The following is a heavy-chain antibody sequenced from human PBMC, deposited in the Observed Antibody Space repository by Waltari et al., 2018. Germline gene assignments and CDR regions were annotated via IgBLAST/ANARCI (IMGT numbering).Heavy chain of an antibody. J-gene: IGHJ3*02. Sequence: QVQLVESGGGVVQPGGSLRLPCAASGFMLTSYGVHWVRQAPGKGLEWVTFIQRDRTRKDYADSVKGRFSISRDTSKNTVYLQMNSLSPEDTAVYYCVKDPGLGGDFDIWGQGTMVTVSS. CDR1: GFMLTSYG. V-gene: IGHV3-30*02. D-gene: IGHD2-21*01. CDR3: VKDPGLGGDFDI. CDR2: IQRDRTRK.